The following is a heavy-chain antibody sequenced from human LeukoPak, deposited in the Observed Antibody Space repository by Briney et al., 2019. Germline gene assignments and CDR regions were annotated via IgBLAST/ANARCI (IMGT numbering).Heavy chain of an antibody. CDR2: ISGSGGST. CDR1: GFTFSSYA. J-gene: IGHJ4*02. D-gene: IGHD1-26*01. V-gene: IGHV3-23*01. CDR3: AKVSVGATLPDSFDY. Sequence: GGSLRLSCAASGFTFSSYAMSWVRQAPGKGLEWVSAISGSGGSTYYADSVKGRFTISRDNSKNTLYLQMNSLRAEDTAVYYCAKVSVGATLPDSFDYWGQGTLVTVSS.